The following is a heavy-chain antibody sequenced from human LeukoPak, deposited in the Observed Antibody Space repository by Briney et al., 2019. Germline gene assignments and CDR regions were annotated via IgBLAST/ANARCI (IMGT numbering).Heavy chain of an antibody. D-gene: IGHD3-22*01. J-gene: IGHJ3*02. Sequence: GGSLRLSCAASGFTFSSYWMSWVRQAPGKGLEWVANIKQDGSEKYYVDSVKGRFTISRDNAKNSLYLQMNSLRAEDTAVYYCAVYPTYYYDSSGYYRDAFDIWGQGTMVTVSS. CDR3: AVYPTYYYDSSGYYRDAFDI. CDR1: GFTFSSYW. CDR2: IKQDGSEK. V-gene: IGHV3-7*01.